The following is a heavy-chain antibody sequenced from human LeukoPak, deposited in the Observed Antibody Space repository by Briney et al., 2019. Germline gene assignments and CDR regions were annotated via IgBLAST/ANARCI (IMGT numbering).Heavy chain of an antibody. Sequence: SGPTLVNPTQTLTLTCTFSGFSLSTSGVGVGWIRQPPGKALEWLALIYWDGDKRYSPSLKSRLTITKDTSKNQVVLTMTNMDPVDTATYYCAHTRTTVTTWSFDYWGQGTLVTVSS. D-gene: IGHD4-17*01. CDR2: IYWDGDK. J-gene: IGHJ4*02. V-gene: IGHV2-5*02. CDR1: GFSLSTSGVG. CDR3: AHTRTTVTTWSFDY.